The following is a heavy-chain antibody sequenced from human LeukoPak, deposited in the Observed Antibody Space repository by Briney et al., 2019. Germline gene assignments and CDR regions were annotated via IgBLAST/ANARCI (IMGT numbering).Heavy chain of an antibody. V-gene: IGHV3-7*01. J-gene: IGHJ6*02. CDR3: ARDHVQTYYYGSRTYYGMDV. D-gene: IGHD3-10*01. CDR1: GLTFNSYS. Sequence: GGSLRLSCAVSGLTFNSYSINWVRQAPGKGLEWVANIKQDGSDKYYVDSVKGRFTISRDNAKNSLYLQMNSLRPEDTAVYYCARDHVQTYYYGSRTYYGMDVWGQGTTVTVSS. CDR2: IKQDGSDK.